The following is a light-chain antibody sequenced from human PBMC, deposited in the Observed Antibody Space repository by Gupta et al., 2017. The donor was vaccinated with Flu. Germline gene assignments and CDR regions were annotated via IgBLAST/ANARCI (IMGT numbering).Light chain of an antibody. CDR3: CSYAGSYYV. V-gene: IGLV2-11*01. CDR2: DVS. CDR1: SSDVGGYNY. Sequence: QSALTQPRSVSGSPGQSVTISCTGTSSDVGGYNYVSWYQQPPGTAPKLMTYDVSERPSGVPDRFSGSKSGNTASLTISGLQAEDEADYYCCSYAGSYYVFGTGTKVTVL. J-gene: IGLJ1*01.